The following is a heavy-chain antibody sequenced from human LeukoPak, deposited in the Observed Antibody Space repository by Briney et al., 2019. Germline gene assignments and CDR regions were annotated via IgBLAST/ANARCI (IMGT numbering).Heavy chain of an antibody. CDR1: GGSISSYY. CDR2: IYTSGST. V-gene: IGHV4-4*07. J-gene: IGHJ3*02. Sequence: SETLSLTCTVSGGSISSYYWRWIRQPAGKGLEWIGRIYTSGSTNYNPSLKSRVTMSVDTSKNQFSLKLSSVTAADTAVYYCARDIPHLQLVPDAFDMWGQGTMVTVSS. D-gene: IGHD6-6*01. CDR3: ARDIPHLQLVPDAFDM.